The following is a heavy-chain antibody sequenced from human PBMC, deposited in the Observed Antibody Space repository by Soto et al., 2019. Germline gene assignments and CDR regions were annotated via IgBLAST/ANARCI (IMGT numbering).Heavy chain of an antibody. Sequence: EVQLLESGGGLVQPGGSLRLSCAASGFTFSSYAMSWVRQAPGKGLEWVSAISGSGGSTYYADSVKGRFTISRDNSKNTLYLEMNSRRAEDTAVYYCAKGSSTMVRGGAGAGYGMDVWGQGTTVTVSS. D-gene: IGHD3-10*01. CDR2: ISGSGGST. CDR1: GFTFSSYA. CDR3: AKGSSTMVRGGAGAGYGMDV. J-gene: IGHJ6*02. V-gene: IGHV3-23*01.